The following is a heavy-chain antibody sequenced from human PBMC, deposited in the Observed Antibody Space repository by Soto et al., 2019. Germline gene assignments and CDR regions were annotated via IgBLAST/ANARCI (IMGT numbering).Heavy chain of an antibody. D-gene: IGHD3-10*01. CDR3: ARGTFDY. V-gene: IGHV1-3*01. CDR2: INPGNGDT. J-gene: IGHJ4*02. CDR1: GYTFTSYA. Sequence: QVQLVQSGAEVKKPGASVKVSCQASGYTFTSYAMHWVRQAPGQRLEWMGWINPGNGDTKYSQTFQGRVTITRDTSASKAYMELSSLRSEDTAVFYCARGTFDYWGQGTLVTVSS.